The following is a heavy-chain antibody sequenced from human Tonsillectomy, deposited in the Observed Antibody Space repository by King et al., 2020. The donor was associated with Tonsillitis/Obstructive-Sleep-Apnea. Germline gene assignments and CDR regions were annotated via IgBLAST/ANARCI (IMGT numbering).Heavy chain of an antibody. D-gene: IGHD3-16*01. CDR2: IKIKTDGGTT. J-gene: IGHJ4*02. CDR1: GFTFSNAW. Sequence: QLVQSGGGLVKPGGSLRLSCAASGFTFSNAWMSWVRQAPGKGLEWVGHIKIKTDGGTTDYAAPVKGRFTISREDSKNTLYLQMNSLKAEDTAVYYCTTIGGYWGQGTLVTVSS. CDR3: TTIGGY. V-gene: IGHV3-15*01.